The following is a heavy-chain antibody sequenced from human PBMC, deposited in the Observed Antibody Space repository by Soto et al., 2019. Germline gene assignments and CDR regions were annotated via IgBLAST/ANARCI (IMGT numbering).Heavy chain of an antibody. CDR3: AIGSTFSGEFEF. CDR1: GGTFSRYA. CDR2: FVPIVGTA. Sequence: QVQLGQSGAEVKKPGSSVKVSCKASGGTFSRYAISWVRPAPGQGLEWMGAFVPIVGTADYAQKFQCRVTITADEASNTAYIELRSLRSDDTAVYYCAIGSTFSGEFEFWGQGTLVAVSS. V-gene: IGHV1-69*01. D-gene: IGHD1-26*01. J-gene: IGHJ4*02.